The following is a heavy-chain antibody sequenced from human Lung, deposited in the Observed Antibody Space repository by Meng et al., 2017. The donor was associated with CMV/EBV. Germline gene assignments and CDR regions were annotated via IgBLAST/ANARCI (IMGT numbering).Heavy chain of an antibody. J-gene: IGHJ4*02. Sequence: GGSLRLSXAGAGFTFSSFAMSWVRQAPGKGLEWDSAITTSGGSTYYADSVKGRFTISRDNSKNTLYLQMNSLRAEDTAVYYCAKAYSGSWYREYYDYWGQGTLVTVPQ. V-gene: IGHV3-23*01. CDR1: GFTFSSFA. D-gene: IGHD6-13*01. CDR2: ITTSGGST. CDR3: AKAYSGSWYREYYDY.